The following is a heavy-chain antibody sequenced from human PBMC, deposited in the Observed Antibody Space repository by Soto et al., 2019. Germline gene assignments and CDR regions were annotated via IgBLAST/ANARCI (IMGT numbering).Heavy chain of an antibody. Sequence: SWPLSRTCTFFGVSIGSDGYYWIWIRQPPGKGLEWIGYLFSSGSTNYNPSLKSRVTISVDTSKNQFSLKLSSVTAADTAVYYCARGRGSSGGYFDYWGQGTLVTVSS. CDR3: ARGRGSSGGYFDY. CDR1: GVSIGSDGYY. CDR2: LFSSGST. V-gene: IGHV4-61*08. D-gene: IGHD3-22*01. J-gene: IGHJ4*02.